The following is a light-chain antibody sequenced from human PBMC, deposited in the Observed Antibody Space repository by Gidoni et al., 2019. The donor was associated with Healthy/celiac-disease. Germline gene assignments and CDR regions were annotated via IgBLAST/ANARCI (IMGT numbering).Light chain of an antibody. J-gene: IGKJ4*01. CDR2: DAS. CDR3: QQRSNWPPVT. Sequence: EIVLTQSPATLSLSTGERATLSCRASQSVSSYLAWYQQKPGQAPRLLIYDASNRATGIPARFIGSGSGTDFTLPISSLEPEDFAVYYCQQRSNWPPVTFGGGTKVEIK. CDR1: QSVSSY. V-gene: IGKV3-11*01.